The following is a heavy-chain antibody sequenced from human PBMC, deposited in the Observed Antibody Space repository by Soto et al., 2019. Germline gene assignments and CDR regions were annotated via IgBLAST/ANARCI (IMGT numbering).Heavy chain of an antibody. V-gene: IGHV4-30-2*01. Sequence: SSETLSLTCAVSGGSISSGGYSWSWIRQPPGKGLEWIGYIYHSGSTYYNPSLKSRVTISVDRSKNQFSLKLSSVTAADTAVYYCARGGSYYYDSSAYYRCFEAFDFWGQGKMVTVSS. J-gene: IGHJ3*01. D-gene: IGHD3-22*01. CDR2: IYHSGST. CDR3: ARGGSYYYDSSAYYRCFEAFDF. CDR1: GGSISSGGYS.